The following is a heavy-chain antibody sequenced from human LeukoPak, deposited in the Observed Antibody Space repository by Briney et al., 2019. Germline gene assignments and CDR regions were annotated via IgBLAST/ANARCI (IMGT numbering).Heavy chain of an antibody. CDR3: AKDIDSSGYYLFDY. D-gene: IGHD3-22*01. J-gene: IGHJ4*02. CDR1: GYTFTSYD. V-gene: IGHV1-8*01. Sequence: ASVKVSCKASGYTFTSYDINWVRQATGQGLEWMGWMNPNSGNTGYAQKFQGRVTMTRNTSISTAYMELSSLRAEDTAVYYCAKDIDSSGYYLFDYWGQGTLVTVPS. CDR2: MNPNSGNT.